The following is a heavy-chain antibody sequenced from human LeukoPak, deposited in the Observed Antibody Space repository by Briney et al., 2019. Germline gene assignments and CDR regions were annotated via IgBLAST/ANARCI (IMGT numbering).Heavy chain of an antibody. CDR2: ITSSGTYI. CDR1: GFTFRTSG. Sequence: GGSLRLSCAASGFTFRTSGMNWVRQAPGKALEWVSSITSSGTYIFYADSVKGRFTISRDNAKNSLYLQMNSLGPDDTAVYYCARDPYSGNYGNYYYYYMDVWGKGTTVTISS. D-gene: IGHD1-26*01. V-gene: IGHV3-21*01. CDR3: ARDPYSGNYGNYYYYYMDV. J-gene: IGHJ6*03.